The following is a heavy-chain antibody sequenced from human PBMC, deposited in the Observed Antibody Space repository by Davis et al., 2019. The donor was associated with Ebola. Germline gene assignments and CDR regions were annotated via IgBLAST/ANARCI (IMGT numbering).Heavy chain of an antibody. CDR1: GGSFSGYY. V-gene: IGHV4-34*01. J-gene: IGHJ4*02. CDR3: ARAEYDILTGYYDY. Sequence: SETLSLTCAVYGGSFSGYYWSWIRQPPGKGLEWIGEINHSGSTNYNPSLKSRVTISVDTSKNQFSLKLSSVTAADTAVYYCARAEYDILTGYYDYWGQGTLVTVSS. D-gene: IGHD3-9*01. CDR2: INHSGST.